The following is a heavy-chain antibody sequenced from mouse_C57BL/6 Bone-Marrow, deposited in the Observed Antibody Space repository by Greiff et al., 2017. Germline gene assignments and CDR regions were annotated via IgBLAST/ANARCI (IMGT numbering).Heavy chain of an antibody. CDR1: GYTFTSYW. D-gene: IGHD2-5*01. Sequence: QVQLQQSGAELVKPGASVKMSCKASGYTFTSYWITWVKQRPGQGLAWIGDIYPGSGSTNDNEKFKSKATLTVDTSSSTAYMQLSSLTSEDSAVYYCARPYYSNYWYFDVWGTGTTVTVSS. CDR3: ARPYYSNYWYFDV. CDR2: IYPGSGST. J-gene: IGHJ1*03. V-gene: IGHV1-55*01.